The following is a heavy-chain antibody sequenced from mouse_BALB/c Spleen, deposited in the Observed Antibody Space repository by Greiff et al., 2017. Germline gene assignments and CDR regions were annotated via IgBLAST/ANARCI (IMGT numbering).Heavy chain of an antibody. V-gene: IGHV5-4*02. CDR3: ARGEAYDDASYAMDY. D-gene: IGHD2-12*01. J-gene: IGHJ4*01. Sequence: EVKLMESGGGLVKPGGSLKLSCAASGFTFSDYYMYWVRQTPEKRLEWVATISDGGSYTYYPDSVKGRFTISRDNAKNNLYLQMSSLKSEDTAMYYCARGEAYDDASYAMDYWGQGTSVTVSS. CDR2: ISDGGSYT. CDR1: GFTFSDYY.